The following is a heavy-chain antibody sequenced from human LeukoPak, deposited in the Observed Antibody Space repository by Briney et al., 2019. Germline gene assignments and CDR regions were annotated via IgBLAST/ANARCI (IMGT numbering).Heavy chain of an antibody. CDR1: GLHFSGTA. V-gene: IGHV3-23*01. CDR2: ISHDGMSA. J-gene: IGHJ5*02. D-gene: IGHD6-19*01. Sequence: GGSLRLSCAASGLHFSGTAMSWVRQAPGKGLEWVSAISHDGMSAYYADSVKGRFTISRDNSKRTVSLEMSSLTAADTGVYYCAKDGAQYSSGPECDPRGQGALVTVSP. CDR3: AKDGAQYSSGPECDP.